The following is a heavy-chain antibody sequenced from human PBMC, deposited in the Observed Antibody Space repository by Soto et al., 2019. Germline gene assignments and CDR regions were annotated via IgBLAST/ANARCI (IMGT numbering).Heavy chain of an antibody. CDR2: ISFDGSNK. V-gene: IGHV3-30-3*01. Sequence: QVQLVESGGGVVQPGRSLRLSCAASGFTFSSYAMHWVRQAPGKGLEWVAVISFDGSNKYYADSVKGRFTISRDNSKNTLYLQLNSLRPEDTAVYYCARGLDYWGQGTLVTVP. CDR3: ARGLDY. J-gene: IGHJ4*02. CDR1: GFTFSSYA.